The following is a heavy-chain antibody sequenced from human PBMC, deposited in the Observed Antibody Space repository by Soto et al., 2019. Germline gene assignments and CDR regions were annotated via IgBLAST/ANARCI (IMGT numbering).Heavy chain of an antibody. D-gene: IGHD1-1*01. CDR2: IYHSGAT. CDR3: AGDLGTGTDY. CDR1: GDSITSSNW. Sequence: QVHLQESAPGLVKPSGTLSLTCAVSGDSITSSNWWSWVRQAPGKGLEWIGEIYHSGATTYNPALKHRATISVDPSNHHFSLKLTSVTAADTAVYFCAGDLGTGTDYWGRGTLVTVAS. V-gene: IGHV4-4*02. J-gene: IGHJ4*02.